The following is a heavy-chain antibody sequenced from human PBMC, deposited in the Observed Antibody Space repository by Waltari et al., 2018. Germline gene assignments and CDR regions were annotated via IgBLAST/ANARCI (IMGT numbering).Heavy chain of an antibody. CDR1: GVSITSNRNY. CDR2: MSYGGAP. D-gene: IGHD5-12*01. CDR3: ATYIGASGGTAAFDV. Sequence: QLQLQESGPGLVKPWETLSLTCSVSGVSITSNRNYWGWIRQPPGQGLEWIGTMSYGGAPYSSPSLHSRGTISRDTSKNLLSRKLGSVTAADTAVYYCATYIGASGGTAAFDVWGLGTMVTVSS. J-gene: IGHJ3*01. V-gene: IGHV4-39*01.